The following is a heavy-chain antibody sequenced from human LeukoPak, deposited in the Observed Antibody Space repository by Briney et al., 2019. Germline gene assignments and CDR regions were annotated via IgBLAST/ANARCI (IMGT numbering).Heavy chain of an antibody. CDR1: GFTFTDAW. Sequence: GGSLRLSCAASGFTFTDAWMSWVRQALGKGLEWVARIKNKPDGGTTDYAATVNGRFTISRDDSKDMLYLQMNSLKTEDTAVYYCSTSRVGYWGQGTLVTVSS. J-gene: IGHJ4*02. V-gene: IGHV3-15*01. CDR3: STSRVGY. D-gene: IGHD5/OR15-5a*01. CDR2: IKNKPDGGTT.